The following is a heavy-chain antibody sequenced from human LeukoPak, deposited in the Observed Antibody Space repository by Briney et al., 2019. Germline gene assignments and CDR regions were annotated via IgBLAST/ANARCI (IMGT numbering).Heavy chain of an antibody. V-gene: IGHV4-38-2*02. CDR3: ARDLGNYYDSSGYSY. CDR2: IYHSGST. D-gene: IGHD3-22*01. Sequence: SETLSLTCTVSGYSISSGYYWGWIRQPPGKGLEWIGSIYHSGSTYYNPSLKSRVTISVDTSKNQFSLKLSSVTAADTAVYYCARDLGNYYDSSGYSYWGQGTLVTVSS. J-gene: IGHJ4*02. CDR1: GYSISSGYY.